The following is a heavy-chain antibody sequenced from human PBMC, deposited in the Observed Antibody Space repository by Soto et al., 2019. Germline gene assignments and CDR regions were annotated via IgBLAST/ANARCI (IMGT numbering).Heavy chain of an antibody. D-gene: IGHD3-10*01. J-gene: IGHJ4*02. CDR3: AKDKGVGTTYDGSETYYRAPSYFDY. CDR1: GFTFSSYA. Sequence: EVQVLESGGGLVQPGGSLRLSCVASGFTFSSYAMSWVRQAPGKGLEWVSAISDSGGSLYYADSVRGRFTISRDNSRDTLYLQMNSLRAEDTAVYYCAKDKGVGTTYDGSETYYRAPSYFDYWGQGTLVTVSS. V-gene: IGHV3-23*01. CDR2: ISDSGGSL.